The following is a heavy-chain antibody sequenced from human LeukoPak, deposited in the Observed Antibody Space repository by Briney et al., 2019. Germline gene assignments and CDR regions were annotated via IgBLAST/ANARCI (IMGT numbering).Heavy chain of an antibody. CDR1: GFTFSSYE. V-gene: IGHV3-48*03. D-gene: IGHD6-19*01. CDR3: ARDGAVAGTGDY. J-gene: IGHJ4*02. Sequence: PGGSLRLSCAASGFTFSSYEMNWVRQAPGQGLEWVSYISSSGSTIYYADSVKGRFTISRDNAKNSLYLQMNSLRAEDTAVYYYARDGAVAGTGDYWGQGTLVTVSS. CDR2: ISSSGSTI.